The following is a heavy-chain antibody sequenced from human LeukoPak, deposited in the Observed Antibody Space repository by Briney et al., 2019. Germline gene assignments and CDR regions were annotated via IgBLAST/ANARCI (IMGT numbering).Heavy chain of an antibody. D-gene: IGHD2-21*02. Sequence: SETLSLTCTVSGGSISSYYWSWIRQPPGKGLEWMGYIYYSGSTNYNPSLKSRVTISVDTSKNQFSLKLSSVTAADTAVYYCARDKCGGDCSTFDIWGQGTMVTVSS. CDR2: IYYSGST. V-gene: IGHV4-59*01. CDR1: GGSISSYY. J-gene: IGHJ3*02. CDR3: ARDKCGGDCSTFDI.